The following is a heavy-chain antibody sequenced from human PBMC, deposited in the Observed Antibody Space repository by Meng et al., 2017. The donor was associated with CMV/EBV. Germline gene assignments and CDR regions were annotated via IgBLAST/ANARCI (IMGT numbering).Heavy chain of an antibody. CDR1: GYTFTHHG. CDR3: ARDTMMIMSFDH. CDR2: ISGYNDNT. D-gene: IGHD3-22*01. J-gene: IGHJ4*02. V-gene: IGHV1-18*01. Sequence: QVQLVQSGAEGRKPGASVKVSCKASGYTFTHHGISWVRQAPGQGLEWMGWISGYNDNTKYARHLQGRVTMTTDTSTNTAYMELRSLRSDDTAIYYCARDTMMIMSFDHWCPGTLVTVSS.